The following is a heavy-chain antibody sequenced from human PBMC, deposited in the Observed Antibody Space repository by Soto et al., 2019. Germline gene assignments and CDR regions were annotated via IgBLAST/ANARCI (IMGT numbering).Heavy chain of an antibody. V-gene: IGHV1-69*02. Sequence: QVQLVQSGAEVKKPGSSVKVSCKASGGTFSSYTISWVRQAPGQGLEWMGRIIPILGIANYAQKFQGRVTITADKSTSTAYMELSSLRSEDTAVYYCASWPSCSSTSCSMENWYFDLWGRGTLVTVSS. CDR2: IIPILGIA. D-gene: IGHD2-2*01. CDR1: GGTFSSYT. J-gene: IGHJ2*01. CDR3: ASWPSCSSTSCSMENWYFDL.